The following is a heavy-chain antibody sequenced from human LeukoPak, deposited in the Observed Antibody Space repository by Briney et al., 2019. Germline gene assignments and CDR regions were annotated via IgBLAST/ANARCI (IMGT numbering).Heavy chain of an antibody. V-gene: IGHV1-2*02. J-gene: IGHJ3*02. Sequence: ASVKVSCKASGYTFTDYYMHWVRQAPGQGLEWMGWINPNSGGTNYAQKFQGRVTMTRDTSISTAYMELSRLGSDDTAVYYCATGYYDTSDYYPDAFDIWGQGTMVTVSS. CDR2: INPNSGGT. CDR3: ATGYYDTSDYYPDAFDI. CDR1: GYTFTDYY. D-gene: IGHD3-22*01.